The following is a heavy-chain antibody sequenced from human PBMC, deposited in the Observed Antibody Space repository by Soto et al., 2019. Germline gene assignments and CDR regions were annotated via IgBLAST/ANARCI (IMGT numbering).Heavy chain of an antibody. CDR2: MYYSGST. CDR3: ASFRSLGGPAGV. V-gene: IGHV4-59*01. J-gene: IGHJ3*01. D-gene: IGHD3-3*01. Sequence: SETLSLTCTVSGGSISSYYWNWIRQSPGKGLEWIGYMYYSGSTKYNPSLKSRVTISVDTSKKQFSLKLSSVTAADTAVYYCASFRSLGGPAGVWGQGTMVTVSS. CDR1: GGSISSYY.